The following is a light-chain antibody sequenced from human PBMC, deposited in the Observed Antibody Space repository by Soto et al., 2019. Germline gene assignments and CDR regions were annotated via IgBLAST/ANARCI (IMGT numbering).Light chain of an antibody. Sequence: QSVLTQPASVSGTPGQSITISCTGSNSDIGIYDFVSWYQHHPGRAPKLIVSEVSHRPSGVSNRFSGSKSGNTASLTISGLQSEDEADYYCISYTSDDVRYVFGTGTKVPGL. CDR3: ISYTSDDVRYV. CDR2: EVS. V-gene: IGLV2-14*01. J-gene: IGLJ1*01. CDR1: NSDIGIYDF.